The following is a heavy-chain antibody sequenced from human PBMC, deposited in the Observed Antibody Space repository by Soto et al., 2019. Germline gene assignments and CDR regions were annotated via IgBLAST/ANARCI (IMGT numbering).Heavy chain of an antibody. V-gene: IGHV1-3*01. CDR2: INAGNGNT. CDR1: GYTFTSYG. J-gene: IGHJ4*02. Sequence: ASVKVSCKASGYTFTSYGISWVRQAPGQGLEWMGWINAGNGNTKYSQKFQGRVTITRDTSASTAYMELSSLRSEDTAVYYCARTYGDYDCGYWGQGTLVTVSS. D-gene: IGHD4-17*01. CDR3: ARTYGDYDCGY.